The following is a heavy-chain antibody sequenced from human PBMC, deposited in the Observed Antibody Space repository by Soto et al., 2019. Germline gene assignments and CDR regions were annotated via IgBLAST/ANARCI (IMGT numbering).Heavy chain of an antibody. V-gene: IGHV3-33*01. J-gene: IGHJ4*02. D-gene: IGHD4-17*01. Sequence: QVQLVESGGGVVQPGRSLRLSCAASGFTFSSYGMHWVRQAPGKGLEWVAVIWYDGSNRYYADSVKGRFTISRDNSKNTLYLQMNSLRAEDTAVYYCARAMQETTGFDYWGQGTLVTVSS. CDR3: ARAMQETTGFDY. CDR2: IWYDGSNR. CDR1: GFTFSSYG.